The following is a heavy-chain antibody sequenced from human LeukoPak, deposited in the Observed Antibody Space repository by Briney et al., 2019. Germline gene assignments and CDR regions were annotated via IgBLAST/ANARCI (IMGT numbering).Heavy chain of an antibody. D-gene: IGHD3-22*01. CDR1: GFTFDDYG. Sequence: GGSLRLSCAASGFTFDDYGMSWVRQAPGKGLEWVSGINWNGGSTGYADSVKGRFTISRDNAKNSLYLQMNSLRAEDTALYYCARATHYYESSGYDYWGQGTLVTVSP. CDR2: INWNGGST. CDR3: ARATHYYESSGYDY. J-gene: IGHJ4*02. V-gene: IGHV3-20*04.